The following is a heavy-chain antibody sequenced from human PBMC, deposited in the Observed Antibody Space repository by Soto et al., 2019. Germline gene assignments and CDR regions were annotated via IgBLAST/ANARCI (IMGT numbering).Heavy chain of an antibody. CDR1: GGTFSSYT. D-gene: IGHD6-6*01. CDR2: IIPILGIA. J-gene: IGHJ4*02. Sequence: QVQLVQSGAEVKKPGSSVKVSCKASGGTFSSYTISWVRQAPGQGLEWMGRIIPILGIANYAQKFKGRVTITADKSTSTAYLELSSLRSEDTAVYYCARGNTFSSYDYWGQGTLVTVSS. V-gene: IGHV1-69*02. CDR3: ARGNTFSSYDY.